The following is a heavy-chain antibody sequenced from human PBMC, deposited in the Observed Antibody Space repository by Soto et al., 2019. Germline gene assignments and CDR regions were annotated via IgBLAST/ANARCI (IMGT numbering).Heavy chain of an antibody. J-gene: IGHJ4*02. CDR2: IYSGGST. D-gene: IGHD5-12*01. CDR3: ASQVEMATTYFDY. V-gene: IGHV3-53*01. Sequence: PGGSLRLSCAASGFPVSSNYMSWVRQAPGKGLEWVSVIYSGGSTYYADSVKGRFTISRDNSKNTLYLQMNSLRAEDTAVYYCASQVEMATTYFDYWGQGTLVTVSS. CDR1: GFPVSSNY.